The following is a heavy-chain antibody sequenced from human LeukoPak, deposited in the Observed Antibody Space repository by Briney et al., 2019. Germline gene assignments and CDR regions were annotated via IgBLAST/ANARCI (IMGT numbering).Heavy chain of an antibody. V-gene: IGHV3-74*01. CDR3: VRRYYDSSGHRFDY. J-gene: IGHJ4*02. CDR1: GFTFSSYW. CDR2: INNDGSTT. D-gene: IGHD3-22*01. Sequence: QPGGSLRLSCAAPGFTFSSYWMHWVRQAPGMGLVWVSRINNDGSTTGYADSVKGRFAVSRDNAKNTLSLQMNSLRAEDTAVYYCVRRYYDSSGHRFDYWGQGTLVTVSS.